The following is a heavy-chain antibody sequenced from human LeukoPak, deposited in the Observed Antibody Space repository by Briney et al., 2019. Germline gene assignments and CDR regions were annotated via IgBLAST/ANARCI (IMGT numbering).Heavy chain of an antibody. Sequence: ASVKVSCKASGYTFTSYYMHWVRQAPGQGLEWMGIINPSGGSTSYAQKFQGRVAMTGDTSTSTVYMELSSLRSEDTAVYYCARARASYYDSNGYYQPYYFDYWGQGTLVTVSS. CDR3: ARARASYYDSNGYYQPYYFDY. CDR2: INPSGGST. V-gene: IGHV1-46*01. D-gene: IGHD3-22*01. J-gene: IGHJ4*02. CDR1: GYTFTSYY.